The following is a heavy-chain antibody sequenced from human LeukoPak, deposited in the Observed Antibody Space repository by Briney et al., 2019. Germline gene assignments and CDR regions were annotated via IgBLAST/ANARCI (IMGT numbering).Heavy chain of an antibody. V-gene: IGHV4-34*01. CDR2: INHSGST. J-gene: IGHJ4*02. CDR3: ARGTSSSWFDY. CDR1: GGSFSGYY. D-gene: IGHD6-13*01. Sequence: PSETLSLTCAVYGGSFSGYYWSWIRQPPGKGLEWIGEINHSGSTNYNPSLKSRVTISVDTSKNQFSLKLSSVTAADTAVYYCARGTSSSWFDYWGQGTLVTVSS.